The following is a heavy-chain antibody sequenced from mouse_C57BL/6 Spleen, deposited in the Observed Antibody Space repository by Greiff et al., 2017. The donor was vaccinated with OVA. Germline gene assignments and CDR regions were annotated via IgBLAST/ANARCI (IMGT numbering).Heavy chain of an antibody. J-gene: IGHJ2*01. D-gene: IGHD3-2*02. CDR2: IPPNSGRT. CDR3: ARAGSSGYKTDYFDY. CDR1: GYTFTSYW. Sequence: QVQLQQPGAELVKPGASVKLSCKASGYTFTSYWMHWVKQRPGHGLEWIGMIPPNSGRTHYNEKFKSKATLTVDKSSSTAYMQLSSLTSDDSAVYSCARAGSSGYKTDYFDYWGQGTTLTVSS. V-gene: IGHV1-64*01.